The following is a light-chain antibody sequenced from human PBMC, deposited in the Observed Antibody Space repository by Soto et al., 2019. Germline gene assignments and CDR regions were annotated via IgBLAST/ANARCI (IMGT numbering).Light chain of an antibody. V-gene: IGKV3-20*01. CDR2: GAS. CDR1: QSVSSN. J-gene: IGKJ5*01. CDR3: QQYGSSPPIT. Sequence: EIVLTQSPGTLSLSPGERSTLSCRASQSVSSNLAWYQQKTGQAPRLLIYGASTRATGIPARFSGSGSGTDFTLTISRLEPEDFAVYYCQQYGSSPPITFGQGTRLEIK.